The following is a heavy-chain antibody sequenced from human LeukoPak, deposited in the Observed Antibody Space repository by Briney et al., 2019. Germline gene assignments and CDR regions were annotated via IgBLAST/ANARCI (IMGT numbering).Heavy chain of an antibody. D-gene: IGHD4-23*01. Sequence: GGSLRLSCAASGFTFSSYEMNWVRQAPGKGLEWVSYISSSGSTIYYADSMKGRFTISRDNAKNSLYLQMNSLRAEDTAVYYCARVRDYGGNSPIDYWGQGTLVTVSS. CDR1: GFTFSSYE. CDR2: ISSSGSTI. CDR3: ARVRDYGGNSPIDY. V-gene: IGHV3-48*03. J-gene: IGHJ4*02.